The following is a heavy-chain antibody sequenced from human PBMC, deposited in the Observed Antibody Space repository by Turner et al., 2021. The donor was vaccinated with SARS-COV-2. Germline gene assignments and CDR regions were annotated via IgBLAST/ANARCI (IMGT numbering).Heavy chain of an antibody. CDR2: IKTKTYGGTT. V-gene: IGHV3-15*01. CDR1: GFTFGNAW. D-gene: IGHD2-21*01. J-gene: IGHJ4*02. CDR3: TTHSASDY. Sequence: VQLLESGRGLGKPGGTIRLSCAASGFTFGNAWMSWVRQAPGKGLDWVGRIKTKTYGGTTDYAAPVICRFTISRDDSINTLYLQMTSPTTEYTAVYFCTTHSASDYWGQGTLVTVSS.